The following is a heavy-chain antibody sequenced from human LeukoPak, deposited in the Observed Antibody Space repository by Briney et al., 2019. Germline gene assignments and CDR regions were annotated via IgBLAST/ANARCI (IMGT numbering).Heavy chain of an antibody. CDR3: ARAPSWSYNKYSYYYMDV. Sequence: AVSLPYKSCVHIHPLCYIQGVPQAWAQARVERGEKNSKSGNTGYAQKFQGRVTITRNTSMATAYMELSSLTFEDTALYYCARAPSWSYNKYSYYYMDVWGKGTTVTVSS. V-gene: IGHV1-8*01. CDR2: KNSKSGNT. J-gene: IGHJ6*03. CDR1: VHIHPLC. D-gene: IGHD1-26*01.